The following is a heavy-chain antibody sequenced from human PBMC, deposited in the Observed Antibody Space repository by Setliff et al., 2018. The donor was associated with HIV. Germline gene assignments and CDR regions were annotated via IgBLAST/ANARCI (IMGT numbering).Heavy chain of an antibody. CDR2: INPSGGGT. J-gene: IGHJ4*02. CDR1: GYTFTSYG. V-gene: IGHV1-46*01. D-gene: IGHD1-1*01. Sequence: ASVKVSCKASGYTFTSYGISWVRRAPGQGLEWMGIINPSGGGTTYARKFQGRVAVTRDTSTTTVYMELSGLRSEDTAVYYCARATEAGTIDYWGQGTRVTVSS. CDR3: ARATEAGTIDY.